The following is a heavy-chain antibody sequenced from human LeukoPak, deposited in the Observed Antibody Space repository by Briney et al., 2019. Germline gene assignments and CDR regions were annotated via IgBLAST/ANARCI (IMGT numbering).Heavy chain of an antibody. Sequence: PGGSLRLSCAASGFTFYNSGLGWVRQAPGKGLEWASSISGSGGATYYADSVKSRFTISRDDSKNTLYLQMNSLRAEDTAVYYCAIEQWELKYWGQGTLVTVSS. CDR1: GFTFYNSG. V-gene: IGHV3-23*01. J-gene: IGHJ4*02. D-gene: IGHD1-26*01. CDR3: AIEQWELKY. CDR2: ISGSGGAT.